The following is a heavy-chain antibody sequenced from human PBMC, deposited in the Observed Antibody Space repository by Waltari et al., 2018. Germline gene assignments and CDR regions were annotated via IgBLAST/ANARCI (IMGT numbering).Heavy chain of an antibody. CDR1: GFTFSSYS. Sequence: EVQLVESGGGLVQPGGSLRLSCGVSGFTFSSYSMNWVRQAPGKGLEWVSYVSGGSSTIYYADFVKGRFTISRDNAKNSMHLQMSSLRAEDTAVYYCATAARRRDVGDLSWGQGTLVTVSS. CDR2: VSGGSSTI. D-gene: IGHD3-16*02. CDR3: ATAARRRDVGDLS. V-gene: IGHV3-48*01. J-gene: IGHJ4*02.